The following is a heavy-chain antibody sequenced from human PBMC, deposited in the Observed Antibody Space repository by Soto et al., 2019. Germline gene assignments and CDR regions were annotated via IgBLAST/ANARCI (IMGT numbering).Heavy chain of an antibody. Sequence: EVQLVESGGRLIQPGGSLRLSCAASGFTVSSSYMSWVRQAPGQGLEWVLVIYSGDSTYYADSVKGRFTISRDNSKNTLYLQMNSLRAEDTAVYYCARAPGSSGYSDYFDYWGQGTLVTVSS. D-gene: IGHD3-22*01. J-gene: IGHJ4*02. CDR3: ARAPGSSGYSDYFDY. V-gene: IGHV3-53*01. CDR1: GFTVSSSY. CDR2: IYSGDST.